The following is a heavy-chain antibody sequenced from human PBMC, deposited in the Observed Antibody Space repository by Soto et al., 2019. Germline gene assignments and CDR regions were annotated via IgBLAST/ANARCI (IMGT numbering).Heavy chain of an antibody. CDR1: GGSISSYY. D-gene: IGHD6-19*01. CDR3: ARFYGGSIAVAGGYYYYYMDV. V-gene: IGHV4-59*01. Sequence: SETLSLTCTVSGGSISSYYWSWIRQPPGKGLEWIGYIYYSGSTNYNPSLKSRVTISVDTSKNQFSLKLSSVTAADTAVYYCARFYGGSIAVAGGYYYYYMDVWGKGTTVTVSS. J-gene: IGHJ6*03. CDR2: IYYSGST.